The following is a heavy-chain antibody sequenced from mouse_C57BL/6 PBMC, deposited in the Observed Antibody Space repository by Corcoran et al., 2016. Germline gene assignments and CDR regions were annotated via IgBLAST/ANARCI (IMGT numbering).Heavy chain of an antibody. CDR1: GYTFTDYY. V-gene: IGHV1-76*01. CDR2: IYPGSGNT. Sequence: QVQLKQSGAELVRPGASVKLSCKASGYTFTDYYINWVKQRPGQGLEWIARIYPGSGNTYYNEKFKGKATLTAEKSSSTAYMQLSSLTSEDSAVYFCARGYDYGLNYFDYWGQGTTLTVSS. CDR3: ARGYDYGLNYFDY. J-gene: IGHJ2*01. D-gene: IGHD2-4*01.